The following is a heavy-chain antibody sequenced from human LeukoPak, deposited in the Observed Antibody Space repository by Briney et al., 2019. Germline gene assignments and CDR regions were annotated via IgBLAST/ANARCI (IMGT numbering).Heavy chain of an antibody. D-gene: IGHD6-19*01. V-gene: IGHV4-31*03. CDR2: IYYSGTT. Sequence: SQTLSLTCTVSGGSISSGGYYWSWIRQHPGKGLEWIGCIYYSGTTYYHPSLTSRVAISVDTSKNQFSLKLSSVTAADTAVYYCARLAYSSGWSFDYWGQGTLVTVSS. CDR1: GGSISSGGYY. J-gene: IGHJ4*02. CDR3: ARLAYSSGWSFDY.